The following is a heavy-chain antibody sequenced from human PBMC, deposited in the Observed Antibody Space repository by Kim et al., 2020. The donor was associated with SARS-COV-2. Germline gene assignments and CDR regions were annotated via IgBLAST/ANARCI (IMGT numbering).Heavy chain of an antibody. Sequence: SAKVSCKASGYTITSYAMNWVRQAPGQGLEWMGWINTNTGNPTHAQGFTGRFAFSLDSPVSTAYLQTGSLKPEDTAVYYCERGQGYCSGCSCYHWFDPWGQGTLVTVSS. CDR1: GYTITSYA. D-gene: IGHD2-15*01. J-gene: IGHJ5*02. CDR2: INTNTGNP. CDR3: ERGQGYCSGCSCYHWFDP. V-gene: IGHV7-4-1*01.